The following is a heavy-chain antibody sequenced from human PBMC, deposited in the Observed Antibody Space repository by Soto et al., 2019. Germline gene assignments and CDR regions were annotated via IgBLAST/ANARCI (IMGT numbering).Heavy chain of an antibody. Sequence: ELQLLESGGGLVQPGGSLRLSCIASGFTFSSYAMTWVHQAPGKGLEWVSDISGSGGITYYADSVKGRFTISRDNSKNTLNLQMNSPRADDTAVYYCARARRGAPYYYTMDLWGQGTTVTVSS. V-gene: IGHV3-23*01. J-gene: IGHJ6*02. CDR3: ARARRGAPYYYTMDL. D-gene: IGHD3-10*01. CDR2: ISGSGGIT. CDR1: GFTFSSYA.